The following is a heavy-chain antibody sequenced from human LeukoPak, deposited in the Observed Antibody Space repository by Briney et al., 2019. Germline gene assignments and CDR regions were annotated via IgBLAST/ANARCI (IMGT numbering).Heavy chain of an antibody. CDR2: IYYSGST. CDR3: ARERSGTDGGYMDV. CDR1: GGSIDSYY. J-gene: IGHJ6*03. D-gene: IGHD3-10*01. V-gene: IGHV4-59*01. Sequence: SETLSLTCTVSGGSIDSYYWSWIRQPPGKGLDWIGYIYYSGSTNYNPSLKSRVTISVDTSKNQFSLKLSSVTAADTAVYYCARERSGTDGGYMDVWGKGTTVTVSS.